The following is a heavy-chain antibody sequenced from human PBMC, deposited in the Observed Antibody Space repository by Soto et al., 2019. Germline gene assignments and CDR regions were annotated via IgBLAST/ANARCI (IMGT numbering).Heavy chain of an antibody. J-gene: IGHJ4*02. CDR2: IRSKAYGGTT. V-gene: IGHV3-49*03. Sequence: GGSLRLSCTASGFTFGDYAMSWFRQAPGKGLEWVGFIRSKAYGGTTEYAASVKGRFTISRDDSKSIAYLQMNSLKTEDTAVYYCTRAVGRSCSSTSCYDYWGQGTLVTVSS. CDR1: GFTFGDYA. CDR3: TRAVGRSCSSTSCYDY. D-gene: IGHD2-2*01.